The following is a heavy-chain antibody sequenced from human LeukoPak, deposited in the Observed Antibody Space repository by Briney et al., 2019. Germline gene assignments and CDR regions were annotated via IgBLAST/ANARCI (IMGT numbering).Heavy chain of an antibody. D-gene: IGHD6-13*01. CDR1: GFTFNSYA. CDR3: ARDRGPYSSSRGWFDP. V-gene: IGHV3-23*01. CDR2: ISGSGGDT. J-gene: IGHJ5*02. Sequence: PGGSLRLSCAASGFTFNSYAMIWVRQAPGKGLEWVSGISGSGGDTHYADSVKGRFTISRDNAKNSLYLQMNSLRAEDTAVYYCARDRGPYSSSRGWFDPWGQGTLVTVSS.